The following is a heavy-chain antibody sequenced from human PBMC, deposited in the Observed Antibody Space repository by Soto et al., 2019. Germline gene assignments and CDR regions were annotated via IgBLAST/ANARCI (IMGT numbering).Heavy chain of an antibody. J-gene: IGHJ6*03. CDR2: IYYSGST. CDR3: ARLKGDYYGSGSYPGGGYYYCMDV. CDR1: GGSISSYY. Sequence: PSETLSLTCTVSGGSISSYYWSWIRQPPGKGLEWIGYIYYSGSTNYNPSLKSRVTISVDTSKNQFSLKLSSVTAADTAVYYCARLKGDYYGSGSYPGGGYYYCMDVWGKGTTVTVS. D-gene: IGHD3-10*01. V-gene: IGHV4-59*08.